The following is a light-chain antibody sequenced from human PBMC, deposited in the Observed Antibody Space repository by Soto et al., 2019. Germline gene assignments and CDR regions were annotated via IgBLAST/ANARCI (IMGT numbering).Light chain of an antibody. Sequence: EIVLTQSPATLSLSPGERATLSCRASQSVSSYLAWYQQKPGQAPRLLIYDASNRTTGIAARFSGSGSGTDFPLTISSLEPEDFAVYYCQQRSNGPLTFGGGTKVEIK. CDR2: DAS. CDR3: QQRSNGPLT. J-gene: IGKJ4*01. CDR1: QSVSSY. V-gene: IGKV3-11*01.